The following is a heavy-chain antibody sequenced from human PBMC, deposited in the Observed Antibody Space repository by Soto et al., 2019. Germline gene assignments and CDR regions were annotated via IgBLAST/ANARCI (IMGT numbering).Heavy chain of an antibody. CDR1: GFTFSSYA. CDR2: ISGSGGST. D-gene: IGHD4-17*01. J-gene: IGHJ2*01. Sequence: GGSLRLSCAASGFTFSSYAMSWVRQAPGKGLEWVSAISGSGGSTYYADSVKGRFTISRDNSKNTLYLQMNSLRAENTAVYYCAKKGAYGDYDWYFDLWGRGTLVTVSS. CDR3: AKKGAYGDYDWYFDL. V-gene: IGHV3-23*01.